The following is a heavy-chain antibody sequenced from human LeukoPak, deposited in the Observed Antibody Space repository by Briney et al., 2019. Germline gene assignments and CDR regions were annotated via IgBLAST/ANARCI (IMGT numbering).Heavy chain of an antibody. CDR2: ISSSGSTI. D-gene: IGHD2-21*02. Sequence: GGSLRLSCAASGFTFSDYYMSWIRLAPGKGLEWVSYISSSGSTIYYADSVKGRFTISRDNAKNSLYPQMNSLRAEDTAVYFCARVRRGGDSRYFDYWGQGALVTVSS. CDR1: GFTFSDYY. J-gene: IGHJ4*02. V-gene: IGHV3-11*01. CDR3: ARVRRGGDSRYFDY.